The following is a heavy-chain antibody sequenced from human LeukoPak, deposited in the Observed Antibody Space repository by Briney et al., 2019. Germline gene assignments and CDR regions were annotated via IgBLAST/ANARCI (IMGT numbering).Heavy chain of an antibody. CDR3: ARVRGFKFWGHFDC. D-gene: IGHD3-16*01. Sequence: GGSLRLSCGVSGFNFGTYWMTWVRQAPGKGLEWVALIKEDGSENYYVSSVRGRFTVSRDNRENSLFLQMNSLGVEDSAIYYCARVRGFKFWGHFDCWGQGTLVTVS. V-gene: IGHV3-7*03. CDR1: GFNFGTYW. CDR2: IKEDGSEN. J-gene: IGHJ4*02.